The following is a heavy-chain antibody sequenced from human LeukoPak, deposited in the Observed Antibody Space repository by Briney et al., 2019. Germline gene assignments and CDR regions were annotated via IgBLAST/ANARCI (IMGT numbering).Heavy chain of an antibody. CDR3: ATAYGTTGTTRRNPAFGMDV. J-gene: IGHJ6*03. CDR1: GYTFTGYY. CDR2: INPNSGGT. D-gene: IGHD1-1*01. V-gene: IGHV1-2*02. Sequence: GASVKVSCKASGYTFTGYYMHWVRQAPGQGLGWMGWINPNSGGTNYAQKFQGRVTMTRDTSISTAYMELSRLRSDDTAVYYCATAYGTTGTTRRNPAFGMDVWGKGTTVTVSS.